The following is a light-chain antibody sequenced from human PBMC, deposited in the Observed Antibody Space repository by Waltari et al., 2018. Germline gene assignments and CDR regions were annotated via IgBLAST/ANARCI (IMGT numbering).Light chain of an antibody. V-gene: IGLV2-14*03. CDR3: CSFTSSSTWV. CDR1: TRDLAGYNY. Sequence: QSALTQPASVSGSPGQSITISCTGTTRDLAGYNYVSWYQQHPGKAPKLILYDVTSRPSGVSNRFSGSKSGNTASLTISGLQPEDEADYYCCSFTSSSTWVFGGGTKLTVL. J-gene: IGLJ3*02. CDR2: DVT.